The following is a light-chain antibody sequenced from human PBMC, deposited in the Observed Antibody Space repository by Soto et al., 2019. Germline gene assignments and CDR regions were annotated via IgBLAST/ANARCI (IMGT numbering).Light chain of an antibody. CDR2: DAS. J-gene: IGKJ1*01. CDR3: QQYGMSPRT. V-gene: IGKV3-20*01. CDR1: QSVSSSS. Sequence: EIVLTQSPGTLSLSPGERATLSCRASQSVSSSSLAWYQQKPGQAPRLLIYDASSRATGIPDRFSGSGSGTDFTLTISRLEPEDLAVYYCQQYGMSPRTFGQGTKVEIK.